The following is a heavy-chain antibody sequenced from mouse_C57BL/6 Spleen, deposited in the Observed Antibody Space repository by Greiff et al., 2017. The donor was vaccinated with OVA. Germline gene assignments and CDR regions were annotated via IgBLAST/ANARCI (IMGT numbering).Heavy chain of an antibody. D-gene: IGHD1-1*01. V-gene: IGHV1-64*01. Sequence: VQLQQPGAELVKPGASVKLSCKASGYTFTSYWMHWVKQRPGQGLEWIGMIHPNSGSTNYNEKFKSKATLTVDKSSSTAYMQLSSLTSGDSAVYYCAREGITAVVDWYFDVWGTGTTVTVSS. CDR2: IHPNSGST. J-gene: IGHJ1*03. CDR1: GYTFTSYW. CDR3: AREGITAVVDWYFDV.